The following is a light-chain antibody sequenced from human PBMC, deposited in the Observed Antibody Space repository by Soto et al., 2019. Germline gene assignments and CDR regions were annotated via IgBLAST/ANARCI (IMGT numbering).Light chain of an antibody. Sequence: IVMTQSPATLSVSPGERATLSCRASQSVSSNLAWYQQKPGQAPRLLIYGASTRATGIPARFSGSGSGTEFTLTISSLQSEDFALYYCQQYNNWRTFGQGTKVDIK. V-gene: IGKV3-15*01. J-gene: IGKJ1*01. CDR1: QSVSSN. CDR2: GAS. CDR3: QQYNNWRT.